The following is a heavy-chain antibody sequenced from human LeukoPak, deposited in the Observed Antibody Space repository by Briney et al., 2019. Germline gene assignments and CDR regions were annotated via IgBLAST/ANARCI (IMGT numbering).Heavy chain of an antibody. J-gene: IGHJ4*02. V-gene: IGHV4-61*01. D-gene: IGHD3-10*01. CDR1: GFSVTTDSYC. Sequence: SETLSLTCTVSGFSVTTDSYCWGWIRQPPGKGLEWIGYDYCGGNTNYDPSLKRRVTISVDTSKNQFSLTLTSVTAADTAVYFCARGHFGSLDSWGQGTLVTVSS. CDR2: DYCGGNT. CDR3: ARGHFGSLDS.